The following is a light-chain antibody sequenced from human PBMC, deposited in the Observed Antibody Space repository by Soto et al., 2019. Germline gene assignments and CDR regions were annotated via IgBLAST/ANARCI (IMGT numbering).Light chain of an antibody. CDR2: AAS. V-gene: IGKV1-39*01. CDR3: QQSYSSSWT. J-gene: IGKJ1*01. Sequence: DIQMTQSPSSLSPSLGDRVTITCRASQSISSYLNWYQQKPGKAPNLLIYAASSLQSGVPSRFSGSGSGTDFTLTISSLQPEDFATYYCQQSYSSSWTFGQGTTVEIK. CDR1: QSISSY.